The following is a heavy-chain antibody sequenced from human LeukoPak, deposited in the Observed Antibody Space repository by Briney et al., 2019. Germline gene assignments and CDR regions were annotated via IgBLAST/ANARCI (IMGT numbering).Heavy chain of an antibody. CDR2: MHYRRST. D-gene: IGHD3-16*01. J-gene: IGHJ3*02. CDR1: GGSISNYY. V-gene: IGHV4-59*01. CDR3: ARPLGGDLDAFDI. Sequence: SETPSLTCTVYGGSISNYYWSWIRQPPGKRLEWIGYMHYRRSTNYNPSLTSRVTISVDTSKNQLFLKLTSVTAADTAMYFCARPLGGDLDAFDIWGQGTMVTVSS.